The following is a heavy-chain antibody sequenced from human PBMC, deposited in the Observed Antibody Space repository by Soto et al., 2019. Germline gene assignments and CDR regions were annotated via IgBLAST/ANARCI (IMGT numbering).Heavy chain of an antibody. D-gene: IGHD3-9*01. CDR2: IKSKTDGGTT. CDR3: TTEELRYFDWLSPAVTYYFDY. J-gene: IGHJ4*02. CDR1: GFTFSNAW. Sequence: GGSLRLSCAASGFTFSNAWMNWVRQAPGEGLEWVGRIKSKTDGGTTDYAAPVKGRFTISRDDSKNTLYLQMNSLKTEDTAVYYCTTEELRYFDWLSPAVTYYFDYWGQGTLVTVSS. V-gene: IGHV3-15*07.